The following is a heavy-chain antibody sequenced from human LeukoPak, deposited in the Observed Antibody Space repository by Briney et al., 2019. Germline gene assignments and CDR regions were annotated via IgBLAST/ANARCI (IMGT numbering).Heavy chain of an antibody. CDR3: ARGGLDYGGNWLETEHTIEGKYWFDP. CDR2: IYHSGST. D-gene: IGHD4-23*01. CDR1: GGSISSGGYS. Sequence: PSETLSLTCAVSGGSISSGGYSWSWIRQPPGKGLEWIGYIYHSGSTYYNPSLKSRVTISVDRSKNQFSLKLSSVTAADTAVYYCARGGLDYGGNWLETEHTIEGKYWFDPWGQGTLVTVSS. V-gene: IGHV4-30-2*01. J-gene: IGHJ5*02.